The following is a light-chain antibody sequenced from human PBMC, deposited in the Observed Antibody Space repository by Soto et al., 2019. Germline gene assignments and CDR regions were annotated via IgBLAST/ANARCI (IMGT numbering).Light chain of an antibody. V-gene: IGKV3-15*01. CDR3: QQYNNWPWT. CDR2: GAS. J-gene: IGKJ1*01. CDR1: QSISDT. Sequence: IAMTQSADTRSVSPGGSAPPSCRASQSISDTLAWYQQKPGQAPRPLIHGASTRATGFPARFSGSGSGTDFTLTISSLQSEDFAVYYCQQYNNWPWTFGQGTKVDI.